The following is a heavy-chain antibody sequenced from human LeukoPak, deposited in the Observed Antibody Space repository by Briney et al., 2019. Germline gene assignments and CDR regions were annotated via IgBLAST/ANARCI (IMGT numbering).Heavy chain of an antibody. CDR3: ANTHWNYWLLDY. J-gene: IGHJ4*02. CDR2: ISSSGSTI. CDR1: GFTFSDYY. Sequence: GGSLRLSCAASGFTFSDYYMSWIRQAPGKGLEWVSYISSSGSTIYYADSVKGRFTISRDNAKNSLYLQMNSLRAEDTAVYYCANTHWNYWLLDYWGQGTLVTVSS. V-gene: IGHV3-11*01. D-gene: IGHD1-7*01.